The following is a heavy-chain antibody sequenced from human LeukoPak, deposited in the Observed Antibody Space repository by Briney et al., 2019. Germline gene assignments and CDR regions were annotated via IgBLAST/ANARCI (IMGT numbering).Heavy chain of an antibody. CDR1: GGSISSYY. CDR2: IYYSGST. V-gene: IGHV4-59*08. Sequence: SETLSLTCTVSGGSISSYYWSWIRQPPGKGLEWIGYIYYSGSTNYNPSLKSRVTISVGTSKNQFSLKLSSVTAADTAVYYCARSRDPSAHFDYWGQGTLVTVSS. CDR3: ARSRDPSAHFDY. J-gene: IGHJ4*02. D-gene: IGHD4/OR15-4a*01.